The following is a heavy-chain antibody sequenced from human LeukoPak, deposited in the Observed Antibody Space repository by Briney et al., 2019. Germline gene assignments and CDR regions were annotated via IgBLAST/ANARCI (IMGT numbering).Heavy chain of an antibody. V-gene: IGHV3-64D*06. D-gene: IGHD3-9*01. CDR3: VKERRDYDILTGFYYYAMDV. J-gene: IGHJ6*02. CDR2: IDNDGRST. CDR1: GITFSGYP. Sequence: GGSLRLSCSASGITFSGYPMHWVRQAPGKGLEYVSAIDNDGRSTYHADSVKGRFTISRDNSKNTLYLQMSSLRPEDTAVCYCVKERRDYDILTGFYYYAMDVWGQGTTVTVSS.